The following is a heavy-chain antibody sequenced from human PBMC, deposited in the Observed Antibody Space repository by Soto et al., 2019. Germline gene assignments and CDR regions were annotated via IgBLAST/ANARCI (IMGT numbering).Heavy chain of an antibody. J-gene: IGHJ5*02. D-gene: IGHD3-22*01. Sequence: SVKVSCKASGGTFSSYTISWVRQAPGQGLEWMGRIIPILGIANYAQKFQGRVTITADKSTSTAYMELSSLRSDDTAVYYCARYYFDTGGYSNWFDPWGQGTLVTVSS. CDR3: ARYYFDTGGYSNWFDP. V-gene: IGHV1-69*02. CDR2: IIPILGIA. CDR1: GGTFSSYT.